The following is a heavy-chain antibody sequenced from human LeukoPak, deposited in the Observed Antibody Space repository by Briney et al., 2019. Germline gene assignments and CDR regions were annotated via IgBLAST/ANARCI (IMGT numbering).Heavy chain of an antibody. CDR2: INAGNGNT. Sequence: ASVKVSCKASGYTFTSYAMHWVRQAPGQRLEWMGWINAGNGNTKYSQKFQGRVTITRDTSASTAYMELSSLRSEDTAVYYCARDRRGGHNWFDPWGQGTLGTVSS. CDR1: GYTFTSYA. CDR3: ARDRRGGHNWFDP. D-gene: IGHD3-16*01. V-gene: IGHV1-3*01. J-gene: IGHJ5*02.